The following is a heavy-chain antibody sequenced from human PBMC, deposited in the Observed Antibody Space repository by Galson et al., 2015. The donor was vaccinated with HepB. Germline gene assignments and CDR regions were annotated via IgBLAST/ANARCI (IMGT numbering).Heavy chain of an antibody. D-gene: IGHD3-10*01. CDR2: ISYDGSNK. V-gene: IGHV3-30*18. CDR1: GFTFSSYG. Sequence: SLRLSCAASGFTFSSYGMHWVRQAPGKGLEWVAVISYDGSNKYYADSVKGRFTISRDNSKNTLYLQMNSLRAEDTAVYYCANESYYGSGSYWGQGTTVTVSS. CDR3: ANESYYGSGSY. J-gene: IGHJ6*02.